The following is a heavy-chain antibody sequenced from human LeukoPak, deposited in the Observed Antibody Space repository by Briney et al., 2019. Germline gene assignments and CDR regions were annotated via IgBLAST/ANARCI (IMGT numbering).Heavy chain of an antibody. J-gene: IGHJ4*02. CDR2: INHSGST. D-gene: IGHD3-3*01. CDR3: ARGIGGHYDFWSSYSTRFDY. Sequence: SETLSLTCAVYGGSFSGYYWSWIRQPPGKGLEWIGEINHSGSTNYNPSLKSRVTISVDTSKNQFSLKLSSVTAADTAVYYCARGIGGHYDFWSSYSTRFDYWGQGTLVTVSS. V-gene: IGHV4-34*01. CDR1: GGSFSGYY.